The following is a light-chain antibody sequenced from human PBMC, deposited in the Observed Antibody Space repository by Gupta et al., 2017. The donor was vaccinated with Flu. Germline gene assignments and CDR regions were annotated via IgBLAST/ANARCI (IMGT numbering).Light chain of an antibody. J-gene: IGKJ5*01. V-gene: IGKV2-28*01. CDR1: QSLLHSNGYNY. Sequence: DIVMTLSPLSLPVTPGEPASISCRSSQSLLHSNGYNYLDWYLQKPGQSPQLLIYLGSNRASGVPDRFSGSGSGTDFTLRISRVEAEDVGVYYCMQALETLLTFGQGTRVEIK. CDR2: LGS. CDR3: MQALETLLT.